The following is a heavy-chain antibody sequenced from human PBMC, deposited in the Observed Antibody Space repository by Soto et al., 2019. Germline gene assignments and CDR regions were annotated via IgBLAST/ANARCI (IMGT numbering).Heavy chain of an antibody. CDR1: VGNESSSW. CDR3: ARQVRGMYYNSSWNTSTMWCHS. Sequence: KRSGERRVGNESSSWTASFHKKHEKGLEWMGIIYPGDSDTRYSPSFQGQVTISADKSISTAYLQWSSLKASDTAMYYCARQVRGMYYNSSWNTSTMWCHSCGHGPLVTSPQ. CDR2: IYPGDSDT. J-gene: IGHJ5*01. V-gene: IGHV5-51*07. D-gene: IGHD3-10*01.